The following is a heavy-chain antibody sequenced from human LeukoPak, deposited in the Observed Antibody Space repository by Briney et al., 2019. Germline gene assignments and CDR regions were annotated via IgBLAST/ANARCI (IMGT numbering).Heavy chain of an antibody. CDR3: VKNYYDSSGYSNWFDP. V-gene: IGHV1-69*04. J-gene: IGHJ5*02. CDR1: GGTFSSYA. CDR2: IIPILGIA. Sequence: GSSVKVSCKASGGTFSSYAISWVRQAPGQGLEWMGRIIPILGIANYAQKFQGRVTITADKSTSTAYMELSGLRSEDTAVYYCVKNYYDSSGYSNWFDPWGQGTLVTVSS. D-gene: IGHD3-22*01.